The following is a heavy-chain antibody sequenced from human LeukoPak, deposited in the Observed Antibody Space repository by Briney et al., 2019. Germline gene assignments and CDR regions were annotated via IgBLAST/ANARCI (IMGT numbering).Heavy chain of an antibody. Sequence: PSETLSLTCTVSGGSVSSTTYYWGWIRQPPGKGLEWIGNVYYSGSTYYNPSLKSRVTMSVDTSKNHFSLKMSSVTAADTAVYCARLSKGRYFDYIFDYWGQGTLVTVSS. J-gene: IGHJ4*02. CDR2: VYYSGST. CDR1: GGSVSSTTYY. V-gene: IGHV4-39*01. D-gene: IGHD3-9*01. CDR3: ARLSKGRYFDYIFDY.